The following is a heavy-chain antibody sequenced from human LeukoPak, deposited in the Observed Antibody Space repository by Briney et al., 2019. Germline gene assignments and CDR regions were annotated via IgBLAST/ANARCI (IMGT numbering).Heavy chain of an antibody. J-gene: IGHJ4*02. CDR1: GGTFSIYA. CDR3: ASNYDYGSFDY. Sequence: ASVKVSFKASGGTFSIYAISWVRQAPGQGLEWMGGIIPIFGTANYAQKFQGRVTITADESTSTAYMELSSLRSEDTAVYYCASNYDYGSFDYWGQGTLVTVSS. CDR2: IIPIFGTA. D-gene: IGHD4-17*01. V-gene: IGHV1-69*13.